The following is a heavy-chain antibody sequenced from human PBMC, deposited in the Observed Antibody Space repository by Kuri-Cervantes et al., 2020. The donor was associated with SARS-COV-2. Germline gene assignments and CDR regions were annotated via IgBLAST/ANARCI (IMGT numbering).Heavy chain of an antibody. Sequence: GESLKITCAASGFTFSSYGMHWVRQAPGKGLEWVAVIWYDGSNKYYADSVKGRFTISRDNSKNTLYLQMNSLRAEDTAVYYCARTDTAMGDLDYWGQGTLVTGSS. V-gene: IGHV3-33*01. CDR2: IWYDGSNK. CDR1: GFTFSSYG. D-gene: IGHD5-18*01. CDR3: ARTDTAMGDLDY. J-gene: IGHJ4*02.